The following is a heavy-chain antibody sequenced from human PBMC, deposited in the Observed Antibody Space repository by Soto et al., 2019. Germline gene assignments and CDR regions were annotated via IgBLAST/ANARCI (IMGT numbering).Heavy chain of an antibody. Sequence: SGPTLVNPTQTLTLTCIFSGFSLTTNGMCLSWIRQPPGKALEWLALIDWDDNTYYSTSLNNRLTLSKDTSKNQVVLLVRHMGPVDTATYYCARIPCGNYYTENFFDPWGQGIPVTVSS. D-gene: IGHD3-22*01. V-gene: IGHV2-70*01. CDR3: ARIPCGNYYTENFFDP. J-gene: IGHJ5*02. CDR1: GFSLTTNGMC. CDR2: IDWDDNT.